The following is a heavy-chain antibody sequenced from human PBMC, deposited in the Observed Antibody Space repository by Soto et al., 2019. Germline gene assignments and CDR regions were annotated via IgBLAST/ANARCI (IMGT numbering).Heavy chain of an antibody. D-gene: IGHD6-19*01. CDR3: ARSGGGSGWL. CDR2: IYSSGST. Sequence: SETLSFTCTVSGDSVSTGSKYWSWSRQPPGKPLEWIAYIYSSGSTNYNPSLKSRVTISRDTSKNQFSLKMTSVTAEDTAVYYCARSGGGSGWLGGQGTLVTVSS. V-gene: IGHV4-61*01. CDR1: GDSVSTGSKY. J-gene: IGHJ4*02.